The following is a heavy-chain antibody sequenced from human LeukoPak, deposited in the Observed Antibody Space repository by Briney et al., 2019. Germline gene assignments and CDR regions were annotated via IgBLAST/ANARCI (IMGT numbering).Heavy chain of an antibody. V-gene: IGHV3-33*06. D-gene: IGHD3-22*01. CDR3: AKASHAGYDSSGEFDY. CDR2: IWHDGSNK. CDR1: GFTFSSYG. Sequence: GGSLRLSCAASGFTFSSYGMHWVRQAPGKGLEWVAVIWHDGSNKYYADSVKGRFTISRDNSKNTLYLQMNSLRAEDTAVYYCAKASHAGYDSSGEFDYWGQGTLVTVSS. J-gene: IGHJ4*02.